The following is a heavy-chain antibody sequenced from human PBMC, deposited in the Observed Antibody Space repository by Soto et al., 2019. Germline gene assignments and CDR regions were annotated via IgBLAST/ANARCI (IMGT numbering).Heavy chain of an antibody. J-gene: IGHJ4*02. CDR3: TTFRYDFWSGYYMYYFDY. CDR2: IKSKTDGGTT. V-gene: IGHV3-15*07. Sequence: GGSLRLSCAASGFTSSNAWMNWVRQAPGKGLKWVGRIKSKTDGGTTDYAAPVKGRFTISRDDSKNTLYLQMNSLKTEDTAVYYCTTFRYDFWSGYYMYYFDYWGQGTLVTVSS. CDR1: GFTSSNAW. D-gene: IGHD3-3*01.